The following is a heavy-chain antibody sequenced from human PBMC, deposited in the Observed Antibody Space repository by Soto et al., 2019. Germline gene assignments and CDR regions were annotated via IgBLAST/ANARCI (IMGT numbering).Heavy chain of an antibody. V-gene: IGHV3-15*01. CDR3: SITAMINRDSSTRFDH. CDR2: IHRQRDCETA. Sequence: RGSLRLSCAASGLTFSNVWMTWVLHALRKALGWIGGIHRQRDCETADVATPVKGRFTIPRDDSKNTVFLEMTSLKSEDTALYYCSITAMINRDSSTRFDHWGQGTQVTVSS. CDR1: GLTFSNVW. J-gene: IGHJ4*02. D-gene: IGHD5-18*01.